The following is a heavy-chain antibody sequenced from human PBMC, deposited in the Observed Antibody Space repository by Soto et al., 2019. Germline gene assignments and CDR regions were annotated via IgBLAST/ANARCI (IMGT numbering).Heavy chain of an antibody. CDR2: LFSGGVST. CDR3: ARDRQPDAIWTFDY. CDR1: GFIISAYT. Sequence: GGSLRLSCSASGFIISAYTMGWVRLAPGKGLEWVASLFSGGVSTRYADSVTGRFTISRDNSKNMLYLQMNSLGVDDTAVHYCARDRQPDAIWTFDYWGRGILVTVSS. V-gene: IGHV3-23*03. J-gene: IGHJ4*02. D-gene: IGHD2-8*01.